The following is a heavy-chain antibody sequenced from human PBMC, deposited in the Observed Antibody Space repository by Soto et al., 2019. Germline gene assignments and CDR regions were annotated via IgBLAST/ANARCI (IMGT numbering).Heavy chain of an antibody. CDR3: ARHPGNSWYGFDS. CDR2: IDNDGSST. D-gene: IGHD6-13*01. CDR1: GFTFSNYW. V-gene: IGHV3-74*03. J-gene: IGHJ4*02. Sequence: GESLRLSCAASGFTFSNYWMHWVRQAPGKGLVWVSRIDNDGSSTTYADSVKGRFTISRDNAKDTVYLQMNSLRAEDAAVYYCARHPGNSWYGFDSRGQGTLVTVSS.